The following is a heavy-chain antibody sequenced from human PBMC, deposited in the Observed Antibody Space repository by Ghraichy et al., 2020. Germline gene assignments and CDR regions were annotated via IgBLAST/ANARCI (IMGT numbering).Heavy chain of an antibody. CDR3: ARGQPYSSCWYKGYFDL. CDR1: GYTFTSYD. Sequence: ASVKVSCKASGYTFTSYDINWVRQATGQGLEWMGWMNPNSGNTGYAQKFQGRVTMTRNTSISTAYMELSSLRSEDTAVYYCARGQPYSSCWYKGYFDLWGRGTLVTVSS. D-gene: IGHD6-19*01. CDR2: MNPNSGNT. J-gene: IGHJ2*01. V-gene: IGHV1-8*01.